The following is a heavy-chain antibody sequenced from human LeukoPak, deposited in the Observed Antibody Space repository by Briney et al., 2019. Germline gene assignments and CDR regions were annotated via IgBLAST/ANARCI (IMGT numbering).Heavy chain of an antibody. CDR3: ARHEFSLLWHGADKDAFDI. J-gene: IGHJ3*02. V-gene: IGHV4-59*08. Sequence: NPSETLSLTCTVSGGSISSYYWSWIRQPPGKGLEWIGYIYYSGSTNYNPSLKSRVTISVDTSKNQFSLKLSSVTAADTAVYYCARHEFSLLWHGADKDAFDIWGQGTMVTVSS. D-gene: IGHD3-10*01. CDR1: GGSISSYY. CDR2: IYYSGST.